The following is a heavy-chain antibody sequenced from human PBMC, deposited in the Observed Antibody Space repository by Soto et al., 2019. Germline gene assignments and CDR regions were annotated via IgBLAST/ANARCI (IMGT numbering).Heavy chain of an antibody. D-gene: IGHD1-1*01. CDR2: IYWNSGTI. V-gene: IGHV3-9*01. J-gene: IGHJ4*02. CDR3: AKDNSFTTSYFAH. CDR1: GFTFDDYA. Sequence: VQLVESGGGLVQPGGSLRLSCAASGFTFDDYAMHWVRQAPGKGLEWVSSIYWNSGTIDYADSVKGRFTISRDNAKNSLYLQMNSLRPEDTAFYYCAKDNSFTTSYFAHWGQGTLVTVSS.